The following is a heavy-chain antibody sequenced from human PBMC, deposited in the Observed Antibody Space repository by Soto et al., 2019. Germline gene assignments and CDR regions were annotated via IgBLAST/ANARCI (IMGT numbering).Heavy chain of an antibody. CDR2: INPNGGVT. D-gene: IGHD5-12*01. CDR3: ARESGGATAPLDYYYFYMDV. J-gene: IGHJ6*03. Sequence: QVPLVQSGAEVKKPGASVTVSCRSSGDTFNDYYIHWVRQAPGQGLEWMGWINPNGGVTKYAQKFQGWVSMTRDTSIRTVYMQLSRLRSDDTAVYYCARESGGATAPLDYYYFYMDVWGTGTTVTVSS. CDR1: GDTFNDYY. V-gene: IGHV1-2*04.